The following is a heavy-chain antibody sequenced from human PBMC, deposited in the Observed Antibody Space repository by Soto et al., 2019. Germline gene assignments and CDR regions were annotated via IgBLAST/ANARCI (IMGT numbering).Heavy chain of an antibody. J-gene: IGHJ4*02. CDR1: GFSFSSYY. Sequence: PGGSLRLSCAASGFSFSSYYMDWVRQAPGKGLEWVANIKQDGSEKYYVDSVKGRFTISRDSAKNSLYLQMNSLRAEDTAVYYCARDRGYCSGGTCYSVLDHWGQGILVTVSS. CDR3: ARDRGYCSGGTCYSVLDH. D-gene: IGHD2-15*01. V-gene: IGHV3-7*01. CDR2: IKQDGSEK.